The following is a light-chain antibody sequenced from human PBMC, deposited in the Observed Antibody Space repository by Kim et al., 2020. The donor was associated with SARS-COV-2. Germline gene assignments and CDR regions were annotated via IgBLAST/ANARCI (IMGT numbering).Light chain of an antibody. V-gene: IGKV3-15*01. CDR1: QSVTTY. Sequence: PGQRATMSCRASQSVTTYVAWYPPKPGQPPRRLIYGASTRATGIPGRFSGSGSGTHFSLTIGSLQSEDFAIYYCQQYHNWPPWTFGQGTKVDIK. CDR2: GAS. CDR3: QQYHNWPPWT. J-gene: IGKJ1*01.